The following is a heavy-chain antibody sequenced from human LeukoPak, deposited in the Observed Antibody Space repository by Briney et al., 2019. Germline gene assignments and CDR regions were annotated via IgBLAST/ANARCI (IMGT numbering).Heavy chain of an antibody. CDR1: GFTFSSYW. CDR2: IKQDGSEK. J-gene: IGHJ4*02. D-gene: IGHD3-22*01. Sequence: PGGSLRLSCAASGFTFSSYWMSWVRQAPGKGLEWVANIKQDGSEKYYVDSVKGRFTISRDNAKNSLYLQMNSLRAEDTAVYYCARDRYRDSSGYYLFDYWGQGTLVTVSS. CDR3: ARDRYRDSSGYYLFDY. V-gene: IGHV3-7*01.